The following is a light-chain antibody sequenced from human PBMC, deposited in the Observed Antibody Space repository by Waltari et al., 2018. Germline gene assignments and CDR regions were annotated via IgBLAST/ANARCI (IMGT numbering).Light chain of an antibody. Sequence: QSALTQPRPVSGSPGQSVTISCTGTSSDVGGYNYVYWYQQHPVKAPNLMIYDVSKRPSGVPDRFSGSKSGNTASLTISGLQAEDEADYYCCSYAGGYSWVFGGGTKLTVL. J-gene: IGLJ3*02. V-gene: IGLV2-11*01. CDR2: DVS. CDR1: SSDVGGYNY. CDR3: CSYAGGYSWV.